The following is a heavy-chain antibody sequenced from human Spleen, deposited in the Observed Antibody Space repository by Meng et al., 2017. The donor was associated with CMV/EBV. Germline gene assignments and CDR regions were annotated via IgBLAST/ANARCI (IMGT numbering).Heavy chain of an antibody. J-gene: IGHJ6*02. D-gene: IGHD5-18*01. CDR2: LRFDGTNK. V-gene: IGHV3-30*02. Sequence: LSLTCAASGFTFSSYGMHWVRQAPGKGLEWVAFLRFDGTNKEYADSVKGRFSISRDNSKNTLYLEMSSLRAEDTAVYYCASSGSGYQISYYYYGVDVWGQGTTVTVSS. CDR3: ASSGSGYQISYYYYGVDV. CDR1: GFTFSSYG.